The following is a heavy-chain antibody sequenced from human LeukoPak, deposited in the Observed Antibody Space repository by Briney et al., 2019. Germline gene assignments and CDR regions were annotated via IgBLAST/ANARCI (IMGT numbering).Heavy chain of an antibody. V-gene: IGHV3-74*01. CDR3: AILIPYDY. Sequence: GGSLTLSCAASGFTFSSYWMHWVRQSPEKGLVWVSRINSDGSNTAYADSVKGRFTISRDNAKNSLYLQMNSLRDEDTAVYYCAILIPYDYWGQGTLVTVSS. J-gene: IGHJ4*02. D-gene: IGHD3-16*02. CDR1: GFTFSSYW. CDR2: INSDGSNT.